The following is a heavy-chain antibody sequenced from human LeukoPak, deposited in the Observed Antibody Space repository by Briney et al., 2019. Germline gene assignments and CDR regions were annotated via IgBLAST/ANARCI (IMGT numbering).Heavy chain of an antibody. D-gene: IGHD2-15*01. CDR1: GGTFSNHA. CDR2: IIPIFGTA. J-gene: IGHJ6*03. V-gene: IGHV1-69*06. Sequence: GASVKVSCKASGGTFSNHAVSWVRQAPGQGLEWMGGIIPIFGTANYAQKFQGRVTITADKSTSTAYMELSSLRSEDTAVYYCATLCCGSYYMDVWGKGTTVTVSS. CDR3: ATLCCGSYYMDV.